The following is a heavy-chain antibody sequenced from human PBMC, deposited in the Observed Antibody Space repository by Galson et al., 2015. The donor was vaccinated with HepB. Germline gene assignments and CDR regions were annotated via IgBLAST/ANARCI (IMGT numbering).Heavy chain of an antibody. V-gene: IGHV3-30*02. D-gene: IGHD2-21*01. CDR3: AGDRLHGGAPTLDY. Sequence: SLRLSCATSGFTFSTFGMHWVRQAPGKGLEWVAFIRYDGSNDYYAHSVWGRFTISRDNAKNSLYLQMNSLRAEDAAVYYCAGDRLHGGAPTLDYWGQGALVTVSS. J-gene: IGHJ4*02. CDR1: GFTFSTFG. CDR2: IRYDGSND.